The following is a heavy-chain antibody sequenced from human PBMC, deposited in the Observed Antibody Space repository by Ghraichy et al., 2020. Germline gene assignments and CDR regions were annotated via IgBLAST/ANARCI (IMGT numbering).Heavy chain of an antibody. CDR2: ISSDGTTT. CDR1: GFTFSSHW. CDR3: ATGLVRDASGSYSNR. J-gene: IGHJ4*02. Sequence: GGSLRLSCAASGFTFSSHWMHWVRQGPGKGLVWVSRISSDGTTTNYADSVKGRFTISRDNAKNTLYLQMNSLRAEDTAVYYCATGLVRDASGSYSNRWGQGTLVTVSS. D-gene: IGHD3-10*01. V-gene: IGHV3-74*01.